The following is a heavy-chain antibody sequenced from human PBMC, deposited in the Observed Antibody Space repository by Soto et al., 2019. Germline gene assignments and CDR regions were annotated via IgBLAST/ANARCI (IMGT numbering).Heavy chain of an antibody. CDR2: IYYSGST. J-gene: IGHJ6*02. Sequence: SETLSLTCTVSGGSISSSSYYWGWIRQPPGKGLEWIGSIYYSGSTYYNPSLKSRVTISVDTSKNQFSLKLSSVTAADTAVYYCARTDGYLDYYYYYGMDVWGQGTTVTVSS. CDR1: GGSISSSSYY. D-gene: IGHD3-22*01. CDR3: ARTDGYLDYYYYYGMDV. V-gene: IGHV4-39*01.